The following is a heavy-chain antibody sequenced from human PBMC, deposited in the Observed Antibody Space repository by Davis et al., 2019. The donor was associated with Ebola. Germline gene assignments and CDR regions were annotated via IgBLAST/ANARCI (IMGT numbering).Heavy chain of an antibody. J-gene: IGHJ4*02. V-gene: IGHV1-69*13. CDR2: IIPIFGTA. D-gene: IGHD3-3*01. CDR1: GGTFSSYA. Sequence: SVTVSCKASGGTFSSYAISWVRQAPGHGLESMGGIIPIFGTANYAQKFQGRVTITADESTSTAYMELSSLRSEDTAVYYCARERNVLRFLEWFNFDYWGQGTLVTVSS. CDR3: ARERNVLRFLEWFNFDY.